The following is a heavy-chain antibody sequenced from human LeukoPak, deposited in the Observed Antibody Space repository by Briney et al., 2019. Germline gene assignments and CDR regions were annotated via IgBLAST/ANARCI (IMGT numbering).Heavy chain of an antibody. CDR1: GFIFGRDS. D-gene: IGHD3-3*01. Sequence: EGSLTLSCAASGFIFGRDSMNWVRQAPGRGLEWISYISRDSDIRYYADSVRGRFHISRDNARNSLYLQMNSLRAEDTAVYYCARSRSGAYWGQGTLVTVSS. J-gene: IGHJ4*02. CDR3: ARSRSGAY. V-gene: IGHV3-48*01. CDR2: ISRDSDIR.